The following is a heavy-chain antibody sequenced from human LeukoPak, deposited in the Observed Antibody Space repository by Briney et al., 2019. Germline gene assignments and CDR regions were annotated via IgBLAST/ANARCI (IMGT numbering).Heavy chain of an antibody. CDR1: GFTFASYD. Sequence: GGSLRLSCAAYGFTFASYDMTWVRQAPGKGLEWFSAISGSGGSTYYADSVKGRFTISRDNYKNTLYLQMNSLRAEDTAVYYCARDSGIYDSSGYYGLSYYGMDVWGQGTTVTVSS. CDR2: ISGSGGST. D-gene: IGHD3-22*01. CDR3: ARDSGIYDSSGYYGLSYYGMDV. J-gene: IGHJ6*02. V-gene: IGHV3-23*01.